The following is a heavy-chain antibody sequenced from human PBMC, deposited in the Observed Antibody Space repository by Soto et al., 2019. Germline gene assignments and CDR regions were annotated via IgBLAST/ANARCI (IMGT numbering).Heavy chain of an antibody. CDR1: GGTFSSYA. CDR2: IIPIFGTA. V-gene: IGHV1-69*13. D-gene: IGHD3-22*01. Sequence: SVKVSCKASGGTFSSYAISWVRQAPGQGLEWMGGIIPIFGTANYAQKFQGRVTITADESTSTAYMELSSLRSEDTAVYYCARERRPYYYDSSGYLGYYYYGMDVWGQGTTVTAP. CDR3: ARERRPYYYDSSGYLGYYYYGMDV. J-gene: IGHJ6*02.